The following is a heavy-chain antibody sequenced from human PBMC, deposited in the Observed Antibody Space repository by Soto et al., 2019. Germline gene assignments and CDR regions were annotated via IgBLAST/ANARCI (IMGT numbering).Heavy chain of an antibody. CDR3: VRLTSRITAARHGRSNWLVP. CDR1: GGSVTSSSCY. D-gene: IGHD1-20*01. J-gene: IGHJ5*02. V-gene: IGHV4-39*01. CDR2: IYHTGTT. Sequence: QLQLQESGPGLVKPSETLSLTCTVSGGSVTSSSCYWGWIRQPPGKGLEWIGDIYHTGTTYYNPSLKSRVTIYVDTSTEQFSLKLSSVTAADTAMYYCVRLTSRITAARHGRSNWLVPWGPGTMVSVSS.